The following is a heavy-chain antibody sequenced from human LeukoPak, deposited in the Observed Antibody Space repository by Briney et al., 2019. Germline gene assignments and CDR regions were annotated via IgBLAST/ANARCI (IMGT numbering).Heavy chain of an antibody. D-gene: IGHD3-10*01. CDR2: IKQDGSEK. V-gene: IGHV3-7*01. CDR1: GFTFSSYW. CDR3: ARDLKMVRGVIRD. J-gene: IGHJ4*02. Sequence: GGSLRLSCAASGFTFSSYWMSWVRQAPGKGLEWVANIKQDGSEKYYVDSVKGRFTISRDNAKNSLYLQMNSLRAEDTAVYYCARDLKMVRGVIRDWGQGTLVTVSS.